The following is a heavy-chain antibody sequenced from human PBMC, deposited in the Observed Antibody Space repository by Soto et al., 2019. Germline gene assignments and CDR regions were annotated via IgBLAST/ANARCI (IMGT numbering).Heavy chain of an antibody. CDR1: GYTFTGYY. V-gene: IGHV1-2*04. J-gene: IGHJ5*02. CDR2: INPNSGGT. D-gene: IGHD6-19*01. CDR3: ARGSYSSGWYWRNWFDP. Sequence: ASVKVSCKASGYTFTGYYMHWVRQAPGQGLEWMGWINPNSGGTNYAQKFQGWVTMTRDTSISTAYMELSRLRSDDTAVYYCARGSYSSGWYWRNWFDPWGQGTLVPSPQ.